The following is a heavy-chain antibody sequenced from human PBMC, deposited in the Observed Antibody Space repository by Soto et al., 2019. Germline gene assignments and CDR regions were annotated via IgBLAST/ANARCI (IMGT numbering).Heavy chain of an antibody. CDR3: AKNQGVQLVPLATVDWFDP. D-gene: IGHD1-26*01. CDR1: GFIFENFG. V-gene: IGHV3-23*01. CDR2: ISGSGFKK. J-gene: IGHJ5*02. Sequence: GGSLRLSCAASGFIFENFGMSWVRQAPGKGLEWISSISGSGFKKYYADSVKGRSTISRDNSKSTVYLELNNLSAEDTAVYHCAKNQGVQLVPLATVDWFDPWGQGSVVTVSS.